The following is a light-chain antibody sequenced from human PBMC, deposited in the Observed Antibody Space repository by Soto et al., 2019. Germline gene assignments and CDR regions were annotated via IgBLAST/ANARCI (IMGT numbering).Light chain of an antibody. V-gene: IGKV1-5*01. J-gene: IGKJ1*01. CDR2: DAS. CDR1: QSISSW. CDR3: QQYHSYHPWT. Sequence: DIQMTQSPPTLSASVGDRVTLTCRASQSISSWLAWYQQKPGKAPKLLIYDASSLESGVPSRFSGSGSGTDFSLTITSLHPEDSATYVRQQYHSYHPWTLGQGTRVESK.